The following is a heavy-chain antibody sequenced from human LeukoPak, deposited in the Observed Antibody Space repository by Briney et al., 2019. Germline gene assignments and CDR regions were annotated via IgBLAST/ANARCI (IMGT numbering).Heavy chain of an antibody. V-gene: IGHV4-30-4*01. D-gene: IGHD3-10*01. CDR2: IYYSGST. CDR3: ARDLGVRGVKSFDY. CDR1: GGSISSGDYF. J-gene: IGHJ4*02. Sequence: SQTLSLTCTVSGGSISSGDYFWSWIRQPPGKGLGWIGYIYYSGSTYYNPSLKSRVTISVDTSKNHFSLKLSSVTAADTAVYYCARDLGVRGVKSFDYWGQGTLVTVSS.